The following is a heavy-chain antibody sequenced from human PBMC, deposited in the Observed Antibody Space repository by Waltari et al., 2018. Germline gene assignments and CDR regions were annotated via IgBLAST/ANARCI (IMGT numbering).Heavy chain of an antibody. D-gene: IGHD1-26*01. Sequence: QVQLVQSGAEMKKPGAAMKVSCQASGYIFTSFDINWVRQASGQGLECMGWVNPNSGNTGYIQNFQGRVTMTRNTSISTVYMELSNLRSDDTAIYFCARGRGTTFFDYWGQGTLITVSS. J-gene: IGHJ4*02. V-gene: IGHV1-8*01. CDR2: VNPNSGNT. CDR1: GYIFTSFD. CDR3: ARGRGTTFFDY.